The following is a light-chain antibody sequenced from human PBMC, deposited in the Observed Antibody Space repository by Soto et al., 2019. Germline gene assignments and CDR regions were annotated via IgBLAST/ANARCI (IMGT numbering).Light chain of an antibody. CDR1: QSVRSSY. V-gene: IGKV3-20*01. CDR3: QQEGSSLPFT. CDR2: GAS. Sequence: ESVLTQSPGTLSLSPGERATLSCRASQSVRSSYLAWYQQKPGQAPRLLIYGASSRATGIPDRFSGSGSGTDFALNSSRRESEDCAVYYCQQEGSSLPFTFGPGTKVDI. J-gene: IGKJ3*01.